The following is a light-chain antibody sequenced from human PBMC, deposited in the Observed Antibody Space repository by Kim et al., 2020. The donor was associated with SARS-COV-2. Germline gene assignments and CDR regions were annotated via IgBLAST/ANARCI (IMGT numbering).Light chain of an antibody. V-gene: IGLV2-8*01. CDR3: SSYAGKV. CDR2: EVS. J-gene: IGLJ1*01. CDR1: SSSVGGYNC. Sequence: SRGLSVTIACTGTSSSVGGYNCVSWYQQHPGKAPKLMIYEVSKRPSGVPDRFSGSKSGNTASLTVSGLQAEDEADYYCSSYAGKVFGTGTKVTVL.